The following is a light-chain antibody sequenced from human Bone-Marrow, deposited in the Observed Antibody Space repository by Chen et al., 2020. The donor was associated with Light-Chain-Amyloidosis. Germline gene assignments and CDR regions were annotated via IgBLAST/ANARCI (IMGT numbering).Light chain of an antibody. V-gene: IGKV1-5*03. J-gene: IGKJ2*04. CDR3: QEFKSHDMCN. CDR1: QNIDTY. CDR2: QAS. Sequence: DIQMTQSPSTLSASVGDRVTITCRASQNIDTYLAWYQHKPGKAPKLLIYQASSLDSGVTLRFSGSGSGTEFTLTISSLQPDDFATYFCQEFKSHDMCNFGQGTKLEIK.